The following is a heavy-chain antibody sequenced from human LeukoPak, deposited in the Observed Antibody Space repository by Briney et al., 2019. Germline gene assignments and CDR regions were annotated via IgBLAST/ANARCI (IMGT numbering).Heavy chain of an antibody. D-gene: IGHD3-22*01. CDR1: GFTFSSYE. J-gene: IGHJ4*02. CDR3: ARGGGDYYYDSSGYYGS. Sequence: GGSLRLSCAASGFTFSSYETSWVRQAPGKGLEWVSYISSSGSTIYYADSVKGRFTISRDKAKNSLYLQMSSLRAEDTAVYYCARGGGDYYYDSSGYYGSWGQGTLVTVSS. CDR2: ISSSGSTI. V-gene: IGHV3-48*03.